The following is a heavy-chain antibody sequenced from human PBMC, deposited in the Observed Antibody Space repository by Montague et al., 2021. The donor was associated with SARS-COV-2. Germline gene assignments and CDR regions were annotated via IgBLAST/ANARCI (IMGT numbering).Heavy chain of an antibody. J-gene: IGHJ4*02. CDR2: IKDDGSEQ. V-gene: IGHV3-7*01. CDR1: GFSFGSNR. D-gene: IGHD5-12*01. Sequence: SLRLSCAASGFSFGSNRMSWVRQAPGKGLEWVANIKDDGSEQYYADSLKGRFTISRDNAKNSLYLQVHSLRAEDTAVYYCARHSSGYFWGQGTLVTVSS. CDR3: ARHSSGYF.